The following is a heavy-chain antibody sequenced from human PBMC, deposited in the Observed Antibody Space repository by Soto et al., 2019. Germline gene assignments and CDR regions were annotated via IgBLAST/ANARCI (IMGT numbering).Heavy chain of an antibody. CDR3: ARAIGVTALDCFDP. CDR1: GHTSSTFG. J-gene: IGHJ5*02. CDR2: VNGANTHT. D-gene: IGHD1-1*01. V-gene: IGHV1-18*01. Sequence: QVHLVQSGAEVKKPGASVKVSCKASGHTSSTFGFSWVRQAPGQGLEWMGWVNGANTHTNYAQKFQGRVTMTTATSTSTASMELRSLRFDDTAVYYCARAIGVTALDCFDPWGQGTLVTVSS.